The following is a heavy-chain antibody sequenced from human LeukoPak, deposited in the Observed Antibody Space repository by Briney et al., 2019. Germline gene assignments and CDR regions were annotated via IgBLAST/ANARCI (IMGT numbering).Heavy chain of an antibody. CDR3: ARDSHIAGVAYYFDY. D-gene: IGHD6-13*01. V-gene: IGHV1-18*01. J-gene: IGHJ4*02. CDR1: GYTFSAYG. CDR2: ISAYSGNT. Sequence: GASVKVSCKASGYTFSAYGISWVRQAPAQGLEWMGYISAYSGNTNYAQKLQGRVTMTTDTSTSTAYMELRSLRSDDTAVYYCARDSHIAGVAYYFDYWGQGTLVTVSS.